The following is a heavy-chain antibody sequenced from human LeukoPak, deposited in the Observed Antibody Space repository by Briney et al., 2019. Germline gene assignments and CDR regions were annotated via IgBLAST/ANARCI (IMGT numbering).Heavy chain of an antibody. D-gene: IGHD3-10*01. CDR2: IYTSGST. V-gene: IGHV4-4*07. J-gene: IGHJ6*03. CDR3: ARDHWFERGSSWAALYYYYYMDV. Sequence: SETLSLTCTVSGGSISSYYWSWIRQPAGKGLEWIGRIYTSGSTNYNPSLKSRVTMSVDTSKNQFSLKLSSVTAADTAVYYCARDHWFERGSSWAALYYYYYMDVWGKGTTVTVSS. CDR1: GGSISSYY.